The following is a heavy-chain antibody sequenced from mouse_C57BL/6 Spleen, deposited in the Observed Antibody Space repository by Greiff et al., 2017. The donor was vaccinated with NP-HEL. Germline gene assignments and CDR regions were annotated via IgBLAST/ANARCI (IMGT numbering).Heavy chain of an antibody. CDR3: ARRAYYSNYYAMDY. D-gene: IGHD2-5*01. V-gene: IGHV1-69*01. CDR1: GYTFTSYW. Sequence: QVQLQQPGAELVMPGASVKLSCKASGYTFTSYWLPWVQQMPGPGLELIGEIDPSASSTNYNPQFKGKSTLTVDKSSSTAYMQLSSLTSEDYAVDYCARRAYYSNYYAMDYWGQGTSVTVSS. CDR2: IDPSASST. J-gene: IGHJ4*01.